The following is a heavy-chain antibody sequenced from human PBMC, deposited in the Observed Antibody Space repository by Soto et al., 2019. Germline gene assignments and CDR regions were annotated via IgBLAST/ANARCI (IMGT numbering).Heavy chain of an antibody. CDR1: GCSISSYY. CDR2: IYYSGST. Sequence: PSETLSLTCTVSGCSISSYYWSWIRQPPGKGLEWIGYIYYSGSTNYNPSLKSRVTISVDTSKNQFSLKLSSVTAADTAVYYCARLRATTVDYWGQGTLVTVS. CDR3: ARLRATTVDY. J-gene: IGHJ4*02. V-gene: IGHV4-59*08. D-gene: IGHD5-12*01.